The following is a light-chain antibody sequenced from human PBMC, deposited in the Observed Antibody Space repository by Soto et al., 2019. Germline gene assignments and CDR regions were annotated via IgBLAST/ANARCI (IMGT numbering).Light chain of an antibody. CDR3: AAWDDSLNGWV. V-gene: IGLV1-36*01. CDR1: YSNTGDNS. Sequence: QSVLTQPPSVSAAPGQRVTICCSGSYSNTGDNSVSWYQQLPGKAPKLLIYYDDLLPSGVSDRFSGSKSGTSASLAISGLQSEDEADYYCAAWDDSLNGWVFGGGTKVTVL. CDR2: YDD. J-gene: IGLJ3*02.